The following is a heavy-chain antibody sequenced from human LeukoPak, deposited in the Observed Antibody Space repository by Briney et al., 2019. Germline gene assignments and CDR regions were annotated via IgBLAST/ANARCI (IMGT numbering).Heavy chain of an antibody. J-gene: IGHJ3*01. CDR1: GFNFNDYT. D-gene: IGHD5-24*01. Sequence: GGSLRLSCAASGFNFNDYTMHWVRQAPGKGLEWVSLISWDGGSTYYADSVRGRFTISRDNKKNSLYVQMNSLRSEDTALYYCAKDIGPGRVATIAFDFWGQGTMVTVSS. CDR2: ISWDGGST. V-gene: IGHV3-43*01. CDR3: AKDIGPGRVATIAFDF.